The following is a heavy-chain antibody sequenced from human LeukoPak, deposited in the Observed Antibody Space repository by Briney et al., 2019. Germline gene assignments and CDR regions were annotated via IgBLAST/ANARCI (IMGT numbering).Heavy chain of an antibody. V-gene: IGHV3-74*01. Sequence: GGSLRLSCAASGFTFSSYWMHWVRQAPGKGLVWVSRIKSDGSTNYADSVKGRFTISRDNAKNTVSLQMNSLRAEDTGVYYCAKAGNGFGNWGQGALVTVSS. CDR2: IKSDGST. CDR1: GFTFSSYW. J-gene: IGHJ4*02. CDR3: AKAGNGFGN. D-gene: IGHD2-8*01.